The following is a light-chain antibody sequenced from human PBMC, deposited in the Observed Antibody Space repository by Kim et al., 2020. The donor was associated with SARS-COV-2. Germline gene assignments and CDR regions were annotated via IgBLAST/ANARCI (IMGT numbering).Light chain of an antibody. V-gene: IGLV4-69*01. CDR1: SGHSSYT. J-gene: IGLJ3*02. Sequence: SVKLTCTLSSGHSSYTITWHQQHPERGPRYLMKLNSDGSYRKGDGIPDRFSGSSSGAERYLTISSLQSEDEADYYCQTWGTGIRVFGGGTQLTVL. CDR3: QTWGTGIRV. CDR2: LNSDGSY.